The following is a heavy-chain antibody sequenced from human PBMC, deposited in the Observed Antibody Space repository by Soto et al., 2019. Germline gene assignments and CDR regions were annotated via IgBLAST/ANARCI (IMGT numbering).Heavy chain of an antibody. Sequence: GGSLRLSCAASGFTFDDYTMHWVRQAPGKGLEWVSLISWDGGSTYYADSVKGRFTISRDNSKNSLYLQMNSLRTEDTALYYCAKDFTKAVAGENFDYWGQGTLVTVSS. D-gene: IGHD6-19*01. CDR2: ISWDGGST. J-gene: IGHJ4*02. CDR3: AKDFTKAVAGENFDY. CDR1: GFTFDDYT. V-gene: IGHV3-43*01.